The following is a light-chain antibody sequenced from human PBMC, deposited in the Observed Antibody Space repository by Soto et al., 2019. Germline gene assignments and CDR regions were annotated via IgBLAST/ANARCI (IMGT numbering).Light chain of an antibody. V-gene: IGLV2-23*02. J-gene: IGLJ1*01. CDR3: CSYAGNSEV. Sequence: QAVLTQPASVSGSPGQSITLTCTGTSGDVGGYNLVSWYQQHPGKAPKLMIYEVTERPSGVSNRFSGSKSGNTASLTISGLQPDDEADYYCCSYAGNSEVFGTGTKVTVL. CDR1: SGDVGGYNL. CDR2: EVT.